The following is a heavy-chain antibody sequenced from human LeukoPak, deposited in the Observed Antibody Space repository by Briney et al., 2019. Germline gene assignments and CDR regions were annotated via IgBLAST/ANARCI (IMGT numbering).Heavy chain of an antibody. Sequence: GGSLRLSCAASGFTFSSYAMHWVRQAPGKGLEWVAVISYDGSNKYYADSVKGRFTISRDNSKNTLYLQMNSLRAEDTAVYYCARVRQQLFGDLGYWGQGTLVTVSS. CDR2: ISYDGSNK. J-gene: IGHJ4*02. V-gene: IGHV3-30-3*01. CDR3: ARVRQQLFGDLGY. CDR1: GFTFSSYA. D-gene: IGHD3-10*02.